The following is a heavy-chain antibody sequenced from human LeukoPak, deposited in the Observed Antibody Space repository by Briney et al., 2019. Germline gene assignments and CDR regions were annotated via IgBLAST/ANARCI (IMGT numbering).Heavy chain of an antibody. D-gene: IGHD5-18*01. CDR1: GGSISSSSYY. CDR3: ARVARGGSYSYGYIDYYYYYYMDV. Sequence: SETLSLTCTVPGGSISSSSYYWGWIRQPPGKGLEWIGSLYYSVSTYYNPPLKSRVTISVNTPKNQFSLKLSSVTAADTAVYYCARVARGGSYSYGYIDYYYYYYMDVWGKGTTVTVSS. CDR2: LYYSVST. V-gene: IGHV4-39*01. J-gene: IGHJ6*03.